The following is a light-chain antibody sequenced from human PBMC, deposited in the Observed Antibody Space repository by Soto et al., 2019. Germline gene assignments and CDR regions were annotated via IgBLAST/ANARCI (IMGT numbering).Light chain of an antibody. Sequence: QSALTQPASVSGSPGQSITISCTGTSSDVGGHNYVSWYQHHPGKAPKLMIYEVSNRASGVSDRFSGSKSGNTASLIISGLQAEDEADYHCSSYTSSSTLVFGTGTKVTVL. J-gene: IGLJ1*01. V-gene: IGLV2-14*01. CDR1: SSDVGGHNY. CDR2: EVS. CDR3: SSYTSSSTLV.